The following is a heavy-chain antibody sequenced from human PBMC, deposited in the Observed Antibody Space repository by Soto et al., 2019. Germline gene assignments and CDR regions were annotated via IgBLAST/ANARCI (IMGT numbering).Heavy chain of an antibody. V-gene: IGHV3-30-3*01. CDR1: EGHCSSYG. Sequence: GRLLRLSWAASEGHCSSYGRHWIRQEPCKGLEWVAVISYDGSNKYYADSVKGRFTISRDNSKNTLSLQMNSLRAEDTAVHYCAKDLRSSTSAPYYFDYWGQGTLVTVSS. J-gene: IGHJ4*02. D-gene: IGHD2-2*01. CDR3: AKDLRSSTSAPYYFDY. CDR2: ISYDGSNK.